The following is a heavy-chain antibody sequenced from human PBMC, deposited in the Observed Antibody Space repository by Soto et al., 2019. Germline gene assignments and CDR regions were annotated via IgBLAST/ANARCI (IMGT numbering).Heavy chain of an antibody. CDR3: AAAVPAEYVFPYYYMDV. V-gene: IGHV4-59*01. D-gene: IGHD3-16*01. CDR1: GASISSYH. Sequence: QVRLQESGPGLVKPSETLSLTCTVSGASISSYHWNWIRQSPGKGLEWIGYIYYYGSANYNPSLKSRVTISVDTSKNQVSLRLTSVTAADTGVYYCAAAVPAEYVFPYYYMDVWGKGTTVTVSS. J-gene: IGHJ6*03. CDR2: IYYYGSA.